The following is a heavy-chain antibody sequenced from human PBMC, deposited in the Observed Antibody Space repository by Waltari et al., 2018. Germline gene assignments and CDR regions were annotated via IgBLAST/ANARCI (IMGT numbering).Heavy chain of an antibody. D-gene: IGHD6-13*01. CDR2: INHSGYT. Sequence: QVHLQQWGAGLLKPSETLSLTCAVSGGSFSGYFWSWFRQPPGKGLEWLGEINHSGYTNYNPSLKSRVTISVDTSKHPFALKLSSVTAADTAVYYCAREGRAAAGTDYWSQGTLVTVSS. CDR3: AREGRAAAGTDY. CDR1: GGSFSGYF. V-gene: IGHV4-34*02. J-gene: IGHJ4*02.